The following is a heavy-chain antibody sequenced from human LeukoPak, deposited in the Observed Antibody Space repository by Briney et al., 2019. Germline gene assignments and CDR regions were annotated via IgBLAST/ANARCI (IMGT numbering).Heavy chain of an antibody. J-gene: IGHJ3*02. D-gene: IGHD5-24*01. CDR1: GGTFNNYA. Sequence: SVKVSCKASGGTFNNYANSWVRQAPGQGLEWMGGIIPIFGTAKYAQKFQGRVTITADESTSTAYMELSSLRSDDTAVYYCARGLVEMATIVDAFDIWGQGTMVTVSS. V-gene: IGHV1-69*13. CDR2: IIPIFGTA. CDR3: ARGLVEMATIVDAFDI.